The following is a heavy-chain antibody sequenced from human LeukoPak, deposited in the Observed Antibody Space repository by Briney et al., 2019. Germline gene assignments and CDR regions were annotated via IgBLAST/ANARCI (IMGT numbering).Heavy chain of an antibody. CDR3: AIQEPLDTAMVPDYYYYGMDV. CDR2: ISVYNGNT. D-gene: IGHD5-18*01. V-gene: IGHV1-18*01. J-gene: IGHJ6*02. CDR1: GYTFTSYG. Sequence: GASVKVSCKASGYTFTSYGISWVRQAPGPGLEWMGWISVYNGNTNYAQKLQGRVTMTTDTSTSTAYMELRSLRSDDTAVYYCAIQEPLDTAMVPDYYYYGMDVWGQGTTVTVSS.